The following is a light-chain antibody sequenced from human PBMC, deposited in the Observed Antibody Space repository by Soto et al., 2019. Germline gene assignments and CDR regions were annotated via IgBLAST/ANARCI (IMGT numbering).Light chain of an antibody. CDR3: ATWDSSLSVGV. V-gene: IGLV1-51*02. CDR2: END. CDR1: TSNIGSNS. J-gene: IGLJ3*02. Sequence: QSVLTQPPSVSAPPGQKVTISCSGSTSNIGSNSVSWYQHFPGTAPKFLIYENDNRPSGIPDRFSGSKSGTSATLGIAGLQTEEEAHYYCATWDSSLSVGVFGGGTKLTVL.